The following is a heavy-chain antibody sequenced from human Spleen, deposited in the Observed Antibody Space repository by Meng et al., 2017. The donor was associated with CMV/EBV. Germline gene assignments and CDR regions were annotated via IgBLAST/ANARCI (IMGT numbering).Heavy chain of an antibody. CDR2: IYYSGST. D-gene: IGHD5-12*01. J-gene: IGHJ4*02. Sequence: GSLRLSCTVSGGSISSYYWSWIRQPPGKGLEWIGYIYYSGSTNYNPSLKSRVTISVDTSKNQFSLKLSSVTAADTAVYYCARSGWLRSYFDYWGQGTLVTVSS. CDR3: ARSGWLRSYFDY. V-gene: IGHV4-59*01. CDR1: GGSISSYY.